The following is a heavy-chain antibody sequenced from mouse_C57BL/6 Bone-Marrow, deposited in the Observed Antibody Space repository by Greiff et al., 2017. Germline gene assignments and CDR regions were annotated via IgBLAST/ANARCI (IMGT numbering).Heavy chain of an antibody. CDR2: IRNKANGYTT. CDR1: GFTFTDYY. CDR3: ARYEGGYPFDY. Sequence: EVKLVESGGGLVQPGGSLSLSCAASGFTFTDYYMSWVRQPPGKALEWLGFIRNKANGYTTEYSASVKGRFTISRDNSQSILYLQMNALRAEDSATYYCARYEGGYPFDYWGQGTTLTVSS. D-gene: IGHD2-2*01. J-gene: IGHJ2*01. V-gene: IGHV7-3*01.